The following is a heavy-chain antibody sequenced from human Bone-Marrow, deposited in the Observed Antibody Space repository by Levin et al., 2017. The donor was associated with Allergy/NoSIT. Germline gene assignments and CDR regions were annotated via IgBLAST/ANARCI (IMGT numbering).Heavy chain of an antibody. CDR3: AKEGSRRGWSKYYFDY. CDR2: ISYDGSNK. V-gene: IGHV3-30*18. CDR1: GFPFSSSG. J-gene: IGHJ4*02. D-gene: IGHD6-19*01. Sequence: LSLTCAASGFPFSSSGMHWVRQAPGKGLEWVAVISYDGSNKYYADSVKGRFTISRDNSKNTLYLQMNSLRAEDTAVYYCAKEGSRRGWSKYYFDYWGQGTLVTVSS.